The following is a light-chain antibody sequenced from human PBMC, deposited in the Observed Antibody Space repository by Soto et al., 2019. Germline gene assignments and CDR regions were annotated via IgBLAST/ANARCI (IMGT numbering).Light chain of an antibody. CDR1: QSVISNY. CDR3: QQYGSSAPLT. CDR2: GAS. Sequence: ESVLTQSPGTLSLSPGERATLSCRASQSVISNYLAWYQQKPGQAPSLLIYGASSRATGIPDRFSGSGSGTDFTLTITRLEPEDFGMYYCQQYGSSAPLTFGQGTRVEIE. J-gene: IGKJ5*01. V-gene: IGKV3-20*01.